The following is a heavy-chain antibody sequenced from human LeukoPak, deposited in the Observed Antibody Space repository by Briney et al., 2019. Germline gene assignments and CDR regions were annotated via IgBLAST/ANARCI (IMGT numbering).Heavy chain of an antibody. Sequence: PGGSLRLSCTASGFTFSSYGMHWVRQAPGKGLEWVAVISYDGSNKYYADSVKGRFTISRDNSKNTLYLQMNSLRAEDTAVYYCASFGYCSGGSCDDYWGQGTLVTVSS. V-gene: IGHV3-30*03. CDR2: ISYDGSNK. J-gene: IGHJ4*02. CDR1: GFTFSSYG. D-gene: IGHD2-15*01. CDR3: ASFGYCSGGSCDDY.